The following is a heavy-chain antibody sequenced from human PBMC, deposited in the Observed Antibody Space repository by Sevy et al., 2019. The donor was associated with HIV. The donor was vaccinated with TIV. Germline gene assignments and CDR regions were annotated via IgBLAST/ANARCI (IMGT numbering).Heavy chain of an antibody. CDR1: GGSISSGRNY. Sequence: SETLSLTCTVSGGSISSGRNYWNWIRQPAGKGLEWIGRICISGDTNYNPSLKSRVTISLDTSKKQFSLKLTSVTAADTAVYYCARDGSSGIQWFDYWGQGILVTVSS. CDR2: ICISGDT. D-gene: IGHD6-25*01. J-gene: IGHJ4*02. V-gene: IGHV4-61*02. CDR3: ARDGSSGIQWFDY.